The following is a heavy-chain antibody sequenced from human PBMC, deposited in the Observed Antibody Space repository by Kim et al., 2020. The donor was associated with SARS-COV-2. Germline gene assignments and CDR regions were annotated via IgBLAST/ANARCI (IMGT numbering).Heavy chain of an antibody. D-gene: IGHD3-3*01. J-gene: IGHJ6*02. CDR1: GGTFSSYA. Sequence: SVKVSCKASGGTFSSYAISWVRQAPGQGLEWMGRIIPILGIANYAQKFQGRVTITADKSTSTAYMELSSLRSEDTAVYYCARDYFGTSYYDFWSGPYYYYYYGMDVWGQGTTVTVSS. CDR3: ARDYFGTSYYDFWSGPYYYYYYGMDV. CDR2: IIPILGIA. V-gene: IGHV1-69*04.